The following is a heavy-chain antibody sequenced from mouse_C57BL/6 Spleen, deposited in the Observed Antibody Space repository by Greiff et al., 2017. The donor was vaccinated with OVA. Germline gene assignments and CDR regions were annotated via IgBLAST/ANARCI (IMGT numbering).Heavy chain of an antibody. CDR1: GYTFTSYW. D-gene: IGHD1-1*01. J-gene: IGHJ1*03. Sequence: QVQLQQPGAELVKPGASVKLSCKASGYTFTSYWMHWVKQRPGRGLEWIGRIAPNSGGTKYTEKFQSKATLTVDKPSSTAYMQLSSLTSEDSAVYYCARGGYYYGSSPYWYFDVWGTGTTVTVSS. CDR2: IAPNSGGT. CDR3: ARGGYYYGSSPYWYFDV. V-gene: IGHV1-72*01.